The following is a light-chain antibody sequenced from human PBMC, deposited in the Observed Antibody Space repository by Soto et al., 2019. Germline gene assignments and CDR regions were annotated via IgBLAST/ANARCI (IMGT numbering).Light chain of an antibody. CDR3: SSYTGSSTLYV. CDR1: SSDVGTYNY. Sequence: QSVLTQPASVSGSPGQSITISCTGTSSDVGTYNYVSWYQQHPGKAPKVMIYEVTYRPSGVSNRFSGSKSGNTAFLTISGLQAEDEAEYYCSSYTGSSTLYVFGTGTKVTVL. CDR2: EVT. V-gene: IGLV2-14*01. J-gene: IGLJ1*01.